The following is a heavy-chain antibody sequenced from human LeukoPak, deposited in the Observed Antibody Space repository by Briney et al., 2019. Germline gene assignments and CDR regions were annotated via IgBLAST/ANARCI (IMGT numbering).Heavy chain of an antibody. D-gene: IGHD6-13*01. CDR1: GYTFTTYY. J-gene: IGHJ4*02. V-gene: IGHV1-46*01. Sequence: ASVKVSCEASGYTFTTYYIHWVRQAPGQGLEWMVIINPTGGSTTYAQKFQGRVTMTRDTSTSTVFMEVNSLRSEDTAVYYCALYSSTWYWGQGTLVTVSS. CDR2: INPTGGST. CDR3: ALYSSTWY.